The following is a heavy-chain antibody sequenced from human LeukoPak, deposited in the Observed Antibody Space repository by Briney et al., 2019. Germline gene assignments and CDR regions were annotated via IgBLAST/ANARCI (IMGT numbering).Heavy chain of an antibody. D-gene: IGHD2-2*01. CDR1: GFTFSSYW. CDR3: ARDPLGGQLLQDNCFDP. V-gene: IGHV3-7*01. J-gene: IGHJ5*02. Sequence: PGGSLRLPCAASGFTFSSYWMSWVRQAPGKGLEWVANIKQDGSEKYYVDSVKGRFTISRDNAKNSLYLQMNSLRAEDTAVYYCARDPLGGQLLQDNCFDPWGQGTVVTVSS. CDR2: IKQDGSEK.